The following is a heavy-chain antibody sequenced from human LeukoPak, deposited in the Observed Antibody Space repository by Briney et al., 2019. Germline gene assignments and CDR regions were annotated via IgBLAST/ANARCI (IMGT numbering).Heavy chain of an antibody. CDR3: ATMATRLNYYYYYMDV. CDR2: INHSGGT. Sequence: SETLSLTCAVYGGSLSGYYWSCIRQPPGEGLGWVWEINHSGGTNSNPSLMSRVTISADTSKNQFSLKLSSVTAADTAVYYCATMATRLNYYYYYMDVWGKGTTVTISS. J-gene: IGHJ6*03. CDR1: GGSLSGYY. V-gene: IGHV4-34*01. D-gene: IGHD5-24*01.